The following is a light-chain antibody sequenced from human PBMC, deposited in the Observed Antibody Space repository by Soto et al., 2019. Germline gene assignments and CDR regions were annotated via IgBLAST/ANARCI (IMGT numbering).Light chain of an antibody. V-gene: IGKV3-20*01. CDR2: GTS. CDR3: QQYGSSPLT. Sequence: EIVLTQSPGTLSLSRGDRATLFCRASQSVSSSYLAWYQQKPGPAPRLLIFGTSSRATGIPDRFSGSGSGTDFTLTISRLEPEDFAVYYCQQYGSSPLTCGQGTKVEVK. CDR1: QSVSSSY. J-gene: IGKJ1*01.